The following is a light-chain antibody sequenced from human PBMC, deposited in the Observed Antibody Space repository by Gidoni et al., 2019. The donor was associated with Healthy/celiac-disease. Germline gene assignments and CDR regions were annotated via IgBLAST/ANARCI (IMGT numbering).Light chain of an antibody. CDR2: GAS. J-gene: IGKJ2*01. Sequence: EIVMTQSPATLSVSPGERATLSCRASQSVSSNLAWYQQKPGQAPRLLIYGASTRATGIPARFSGSGSGKEFNLNISSLQSEDFAVYYCQEYNNWPPYTFGQGTKLEIK. V-gene: IGKV3-15*01. CDR3: QEYNNWPPYT. CDR1: QSVSSN.